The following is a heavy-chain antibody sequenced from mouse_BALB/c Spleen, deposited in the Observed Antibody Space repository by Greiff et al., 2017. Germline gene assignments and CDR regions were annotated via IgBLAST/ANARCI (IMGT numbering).Heavy chain of an antibody. D-gene: IGHD1-1*01. CDR3: ARGGTTVVARWYFDV. Sequence: DVQLVESGGGLVKPGGSLKLSCAASGFTFSSYAMSWVRQSPEKRLEWVAEISSGGSYTYYPDTVTGRFTISRDNAKNTLYLEMSSLRSEDTAMYYCARGGTTVVARWYFDVWGAGTTVTVSS. CDR2: ISSGGSYT. CDR1: GFTFSSYA. V-gene: IGHV5-9-4*01. J-gene: IGHJ1*01.